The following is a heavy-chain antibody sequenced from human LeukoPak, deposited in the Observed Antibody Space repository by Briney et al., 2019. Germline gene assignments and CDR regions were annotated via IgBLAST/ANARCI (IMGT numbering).Heavy chain of an antibody. CDR1: EFTFSSYW. D-gene: IGHD3-10*01. CDR3: TRGGVDY. CDR2: INSDGSIT. Sequence: GGSLRLSCAASEFTFSSYWMHWGRQAPGKGLVWVSRINSDGSITTYADSVKGRCTISRDNAKNTVYLQMNSLSAEDTAVYYCTRGGVDYWGQGTLVTVSS. J-gene: IGHJ4*02. V-gene: IGHV3-74*01.